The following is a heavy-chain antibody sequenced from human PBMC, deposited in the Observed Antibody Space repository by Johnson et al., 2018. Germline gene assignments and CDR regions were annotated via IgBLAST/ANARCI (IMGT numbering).Heavy chain of an antibody. Sequence: VQLVESGGGLVKPGRSLRLSCTASGFTFGDFAMSWFRQAPGKGLEWIGFIRSKAYGGTTAYAASVKGRFTISRDDSKSIAYLQMNSLKTEDTAVYYCTRWTIGWTYYYYYGMDVWGQGTTVTVSS. CDR1: GFTFGDFA. CDR3: TRWTIGWTYYYYYGMDV. D-gene: IGHD6-19*01. CDR2: IRSKAYGGTT. J-gene: IGHJ6*02. V-gene: IGHV3-49*05.